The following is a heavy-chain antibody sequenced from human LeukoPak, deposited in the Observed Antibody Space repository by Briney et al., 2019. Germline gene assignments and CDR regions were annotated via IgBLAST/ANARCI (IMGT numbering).Heavy chain of an antibody. J-gene: IGHJ6*03. CDR1: GGSISSYY. Sequence: SETLALTCTVSGGSISSYYWSWIRQPPGKGLEWIGYIYYSGSTNYNPSLKSRVTISVDTSKNQFSLKLSSVTAADTAVYYCARDPVGNYMDVWGKGTTVTVSS. CDR2: IYYSGST. CDR3: ARDPVGNYMDV. D-gene: IGHD2-15*01. V-gene: IGHV4-59*01.